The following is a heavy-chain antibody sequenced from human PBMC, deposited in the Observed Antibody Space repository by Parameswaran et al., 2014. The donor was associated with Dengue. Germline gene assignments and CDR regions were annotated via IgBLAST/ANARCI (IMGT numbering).Heavy chain of an antibody. Sequence: WIRQPREGLEWIGSVYYSGNTYYNPSLKSRVTISEDTSKNQFSLKLSSVTAADTAVYYCARVLSGYSYGYSGYYYGMDVWGQGTTVTVSS. CDR3: ARVLSGYSYGYSGYYYGMDV. D-gene: IGHD5-18*01. V-gene: IGHV4-39*07. J-gene: IGHJ6*02. CDR2: VYYSGNT.